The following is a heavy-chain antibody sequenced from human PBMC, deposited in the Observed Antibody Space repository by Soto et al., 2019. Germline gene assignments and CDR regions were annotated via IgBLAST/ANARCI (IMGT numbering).Heavy chain of an antibody. CDR2: IYHSGST. J-gene: IGHJ6*02. V-gene: IGHV4-38-2*02. D-gene: IGHD3-3*01. CDR3: ARDGGRYYAMDV. Sequence: LSLPCAVSGYSISSGYYWGWFRQPPGKGLEWIATIYHSGSTYYSPSLKSRVTISVDTSKNQFSLKLTSVTAADTAMYYCARDGGRYYAMDVWGQGTTVTVSS. CDR1: GYSISSGYY.